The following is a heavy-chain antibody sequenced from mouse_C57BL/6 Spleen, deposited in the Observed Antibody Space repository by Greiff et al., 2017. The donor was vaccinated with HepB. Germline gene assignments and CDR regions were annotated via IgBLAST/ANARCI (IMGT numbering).Heavy chain of an antibody. Sequence: QVQLQQSGAELVRPGASVTLSCKASGYTFTDYEMHWVKQTPVHGLEWIGAIDPETGGTAYNQKFKCKAILTADKSSSTAYMELRSLTSEDSAVYYWTRSEDYSNYDWYFDVWGTATTGTVS. CDR1: GYTFTDYE. CDR2: IDPETGGT. CDR3: TRSEDYSNYDWYFDV. D-gene: IGHD2-5*01. J-gene: IGHJ1*03. V-gene: IGHV1-15*01.